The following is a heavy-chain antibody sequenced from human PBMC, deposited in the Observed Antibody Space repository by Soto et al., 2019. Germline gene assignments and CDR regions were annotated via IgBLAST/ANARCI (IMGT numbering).Heavy chain of an antibody. CDR1: GGSISSYY. J-gene: IGHJ4*02. D-gene: IGHD2-8*01. CDR3: ARVGGGVAADY. V-gene: IGHV4-59*01. Sequence: SETLSLTCTVSGGSISSYYWSWIRQPPGKGLEWIGYIYYSGSTNYNPSLKSRVTISVDTSKNQFSLKLSSVTAADTAVYYCARVGGGVAADYWGQGTLVTVSS. CDR2: IYYSGST.